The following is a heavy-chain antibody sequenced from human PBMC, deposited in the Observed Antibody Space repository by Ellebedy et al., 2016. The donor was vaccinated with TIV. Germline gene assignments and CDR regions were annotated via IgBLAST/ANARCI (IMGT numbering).Heavy chain of an antibody. CDR3: ARRDRVAGVDY. V-gene: IGHV3-53*01. Sequence: GESLKISCAVPGFTVSNNYMSWVRQAPGKGLEWVSLIYSVGTTYYADSVKGRFTISRDGSKNTVYLQMNSLRAEDTAMYYCARRDRVAGVDYWGRGTLVTVSS. J-gene: IGHJ4*02. CDR2: IYSVGTT. D-gene: IGHD6-19*01. CDR1: GFTVSNNY.